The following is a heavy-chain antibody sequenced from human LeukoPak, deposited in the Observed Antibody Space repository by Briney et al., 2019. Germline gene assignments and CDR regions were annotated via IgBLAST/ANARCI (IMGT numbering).Heavy chain of an antibody. J-gene: IGHJ5*02. Sequence: PGGSLRLSCAASGFTFSSYSMDWVRQAPGKGLEWISFISSSSGTIYYADSVKGRFTISRDNAKNSLYLQMNSLREEDTAVYYCVRDRAGGNSVWFDPWGQGTLVTVSS. CDR3: VRDRAGGNSVWFDP. V-gene: IGHV3-48*02. D-gene: IGHD4-23*01. CDR2: ISSSSGTI. CDR1: GFTFSSYS.